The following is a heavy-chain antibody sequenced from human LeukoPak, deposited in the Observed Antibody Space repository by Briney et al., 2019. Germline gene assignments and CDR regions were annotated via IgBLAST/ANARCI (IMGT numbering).Heavy chain of an antibody. CDR2: IYTSGGA. Sequence: PSETLSLTCTVPGGSVSSGAFYWSWIRHPAGKGLEWMGRIYTSGGANYNPSLRGRITISIDTSKNQFSLQLSSVTAADTAVYYCARDASTLMPNYFDYWGQGTLVTVSS. V-gene: IGHV4-61*02. CDR1: GGSVSSGAFY. D-gene: IGHD5-24*01. J-gene: IGHJ4*02. CDR3: ARDASTLMPNYFDY.